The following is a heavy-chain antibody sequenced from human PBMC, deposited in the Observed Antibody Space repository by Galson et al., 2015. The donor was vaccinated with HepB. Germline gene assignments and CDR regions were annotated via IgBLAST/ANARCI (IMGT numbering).Heavy chain of an antibody. J-gene: IGHJ4*02. Sequence: SLTCTVSGGSISSYYWSWIRQPPGKGLEWIGYIYYSGSTNYNPSLKSRVTISVDTSKNQFSLKLSSVTAADTAVYYCARDLGSSGYSWWGQGTLVTVSS. CDR1: GGSISSYY. V-gene: IGHV4-59*01. D-gene: IGHD3-22*01. CDR2: IYYSGST. CDR3: ARDLGSSGYSW.